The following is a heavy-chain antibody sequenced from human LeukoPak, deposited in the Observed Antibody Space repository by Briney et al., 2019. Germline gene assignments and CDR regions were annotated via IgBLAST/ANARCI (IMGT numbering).Heavy chain of an antibody. Sequence: GGSLRLSCAASGLTFNTYWMHWVRQAPGKGLVWLSRISPDGSGTSYADSVKGRFTISRDNAKNTLYLQMNILSAEDTAVYFCATSRDGNYGLLNYWGPGTLVTVSS. CDR2: ISPDGSGT. D-gene: IGHD1-7*01. CDR1: GLTFNTYW. V-gene: IGHV3-74*01. J-gene: IGHJ4*02. CDR3: ATSRDGNYGLLNY.